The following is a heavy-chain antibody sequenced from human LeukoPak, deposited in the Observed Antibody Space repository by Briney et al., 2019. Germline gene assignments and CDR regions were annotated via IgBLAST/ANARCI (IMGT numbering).Heavy chain of an antibody. CDR2: ISSSGTTI. J-gene: IGHJ3*02. CDR3: AREEASGALDALDI. Sequence: GGSLRLSCAASGFTFSSYEMNWVRQAPGKGLQWVSDISSSGTTIYYADSVKGRFTISRDNAKNSLYLQMNSLRAEDTAVYYCAREEASGALDALDIWGQGTMVTVSS. CDR1: GFTFSSYE. V-gene: IGHV3-48*03. D-gene: IGHD3-3*01.